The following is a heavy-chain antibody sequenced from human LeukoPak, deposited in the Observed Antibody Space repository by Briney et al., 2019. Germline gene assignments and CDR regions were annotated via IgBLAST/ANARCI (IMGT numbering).Heavy chain of an antibody. CDR2: ISTTSDYI. V-gene: IGHV3-21*01. CDR1: GFTFSGYS. D-gene: IGHD6-13*01. CDR3: ARGGIYSQGFDY. J-gene: IGHJ4*02. Sequence: GGSLRLSCAASGFTFSGYSMTWVRQAPGKGLEWVSSISTTSDYIHYADSLKGRVAISRDNAKNSLYLQMNSLRAEDTAVYYCARGGIYSQGFDYWGQGSLVTVSS.